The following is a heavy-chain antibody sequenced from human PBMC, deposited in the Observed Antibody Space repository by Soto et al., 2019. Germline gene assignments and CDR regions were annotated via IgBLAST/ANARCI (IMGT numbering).Heavy chain of an antibody. J-gene: IGHJ4*02. D-gene: IGHD4-17*01. CDR3: ARGPTKDYGDYRYYFDY. CDR2: INAGNGNT. Sequence: VKVSCKASGYTFTSYAMHWVRQAPGQRLEWMGWINAGNGNTKYSQKFQGRVTITRDTSASTAYMELSSLRSEDTAVYYCARGPTKDYGDYRYYFDYWGQGTLVTVSS. CDR1: GYTFTSYA. V-gene: IGHV1-3*01.